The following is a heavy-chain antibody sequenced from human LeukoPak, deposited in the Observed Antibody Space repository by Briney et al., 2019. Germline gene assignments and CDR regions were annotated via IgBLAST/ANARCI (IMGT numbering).Heavy chain of an antibody. CDR2: ISYDGSNK. CDR3: AKDYNHSGDYTTDY. CDR1: GFTFSSYG. D-gene: IGHD4-17*01. Sequence: GGSLRLSCAASGFTFSSYGMHWVRQAPGKGLEWVAVISYDGSNKYYADSVKGRFTISRDNSKNTLYLQMNSLRAEDTAVYYCAKDYNHSGDYTTDYWGQGTLVTVSS. V-gene: IGHV3-30*18. J-gene: IGHJ4*02.